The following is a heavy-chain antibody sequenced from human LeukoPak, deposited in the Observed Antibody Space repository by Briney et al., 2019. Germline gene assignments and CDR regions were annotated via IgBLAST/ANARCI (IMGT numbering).Heavy chain of an antibody. J-gene: IGHJ4*02. D-gene: IGHD3-3*01. CDR3: ARTRQRILSPLDY. CDR1: GFTFSSYW. Sequence: GGSLRLSCAASGFTFSSYWMSWVRQAPGKGLEWVANIKKDGSEKYYLDSVRGRFTISRDNSKNTLYLQMNSLRAEDTAVYYCARTRQRILSPLDYWGQGTLVTVSS. CDR2: IKKDGSEK. V-gene: IGHV3-7*01.